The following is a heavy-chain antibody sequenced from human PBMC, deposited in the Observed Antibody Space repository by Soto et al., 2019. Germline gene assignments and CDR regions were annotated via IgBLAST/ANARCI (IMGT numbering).Heavy chain of an antibody. CDR3: ARLGPRGYSYGEDY. Sequence: QVQLQESGPGLVKPSETLSLTCTVSGGSISSYYWSWIRQPPGKGLEWIGYIYYSGSTKYNPSLKSRVTISVDTSKNQFSLKLSSVTAADTAVYYCARLGPRGYSYGEDYWGQGTLVTVSS. D-gene: IGHD5-18*01. CDR1: GGSISSYY. V-gene: IGHV4-59*01. J-gene: IGHJ4*02. CDR2: IYYSGST.